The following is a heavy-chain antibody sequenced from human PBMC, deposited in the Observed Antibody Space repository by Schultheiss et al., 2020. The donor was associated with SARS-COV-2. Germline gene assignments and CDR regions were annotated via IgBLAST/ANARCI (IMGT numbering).Heavy chain of an antibody. CDR2: IYYSGST. CDR3: ARREGAFDI. V-gene: IGHV4-59*01. Sequence: SETLSLTCTVSGGSISSYYWSWIRQPPGKGLEWIGYIYYSGSTNYNPSLKSRVTISVDTSKNQFSLKLSSVTAADTAVYYCARREGAFDIWGQGTMVTVS. CDR1: GGSISSYY. J-gene: IGHJ3*02.